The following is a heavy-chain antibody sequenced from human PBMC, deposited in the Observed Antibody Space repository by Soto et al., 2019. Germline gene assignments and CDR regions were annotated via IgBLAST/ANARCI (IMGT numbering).Heavy chain of an antibody. CDR2: IYYSGST. V-gene: IGHV4-61*01. CDR3: AIDGCDSRKYYDSGMDV. D-gene: IGHD3-22*01. CDR1: GGAISSSRDS. Sequence: SETLPLTRTVSGGAISSSRDSWIWIRQPPGKGLEWIGYIYYSGSTNYNPSLKSGVTISVDTSKNQVSLKLSSVTAADTAVYYCAIDGCDSRKYYDSGMDVWGQGITVTVYS. J-gene: IGHJ6*02.